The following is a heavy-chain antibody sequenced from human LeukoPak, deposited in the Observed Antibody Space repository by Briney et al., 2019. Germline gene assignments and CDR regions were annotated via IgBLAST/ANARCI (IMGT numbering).Heavy chain of an antibody. D-gene: IGHD2-21*01. Sequence: GGSLRLSCAASGFTFSRYEIHWVRQGTGRGLEWVSAIGTAGDTFYEGSVKGRFTISRENAKNSMYLQMNSLRAGDTAVYYCAREVMGNDRGAFDIWGQGTMVTVSS. CDR2: IGTAGDT. CDR1: GFTFSRYE. J-gene: IGHJ3*02. CDR3: AREVMGNDRGAFDI. V-gene: IGHV3-13*01.